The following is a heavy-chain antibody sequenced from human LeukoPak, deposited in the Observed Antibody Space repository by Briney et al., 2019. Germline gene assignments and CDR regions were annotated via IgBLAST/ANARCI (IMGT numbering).Heavy chain of an antibody. Sequence: GGSLTLSCAASGFTLGGYAMHWVRHAPGKGLEWVSLISRNGLSTYYADSVKGRFTISRDNNKDSLSLQMISPRTEATALYYCAKAGRGYSYNDYWGQGTLVTVSS. V-gene: IGHV3-43*02. CDR1: GFTLGGYA. CDR2: ISRNGLST. CDR3: AKAGRGYSYNDY. D-gene: IGHD5-18*01. J-gene: IGHJ4*02.